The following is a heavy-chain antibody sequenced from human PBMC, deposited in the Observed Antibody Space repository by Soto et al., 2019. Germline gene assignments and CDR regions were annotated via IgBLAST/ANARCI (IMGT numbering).Heavy chain of an antibody. Sequence: EVQVVESGGDVVKPGGTLRLSCAASGFTFRNAWMSWVRQAPGKGLEWAGSIKRRSDGGTTAYGTPVKDRFIISSDDSNKRRYLQMNSLKTEDTAVYYCVTSLVGANAFDIWGQGTMVIVSS. CDR1: GFTFRNAW. CDR2: IKRRSDGGTT. V-gene: IGHV3-15*01. J-gene: IGHJ3*02. CDR3: VTSLVGANAFDI. D-gene: IGHD1-26*01.